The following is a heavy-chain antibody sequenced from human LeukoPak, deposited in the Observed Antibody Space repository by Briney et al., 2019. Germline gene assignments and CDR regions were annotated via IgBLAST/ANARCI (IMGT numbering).Heavy chain of an antibody. CDR2: IYYSGST. V-gene: IGHV4-39*01. CDR3: ARLLYHYDSSGYYSYYYYYYMDV. J-gene: IGHJ6*03. Sequence: PSETLSLTCTVSGGSISSSSYYWGWIRQPPGKGLEWIGSIYYSGSTYYNPSLKSRVTISVDTPKNQFSLKLSSVTAADTAVYYCARLLYHYDSSGYYSYYYYYYMDVWGKGTTVTVSS. D-gene: IGHD3-22*01. CDR1: GGSISSSSYY.